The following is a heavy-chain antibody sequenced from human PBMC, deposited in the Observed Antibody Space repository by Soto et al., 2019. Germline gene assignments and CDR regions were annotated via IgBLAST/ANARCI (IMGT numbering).Heavy chain of an antibody. D-gene: IGHD3-22*01. CDR1: GYSFSGYW. J-gene: IGHJ4*02. Sequence: GESLKISCKGSGYSFSGYWITWVRQKPGKGLEWMGRIDPSDSQTYYSPSFRGHVTISVTKSITTVFLQWSSLRASDTAMYYCARQIYDSDTGPNFQYYFDSWGQGTTVTVSS. CDR2: IDPSDSQT. CDR3: ARQIYDSDTGPNFQYYFDS. V-gene: IGHV5-10-1*01.